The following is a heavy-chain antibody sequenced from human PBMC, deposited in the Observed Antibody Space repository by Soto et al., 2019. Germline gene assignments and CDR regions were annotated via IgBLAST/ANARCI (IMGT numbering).Heavy chain of an antibody. D-gene: IGHD3-22*01. CDR3: ATRRSSGYYVEAFDI. J-gene: IGHJ3*02. V-gene: IGHV5-10-1*01. Sequence: GESLKISCKGSGYSFTSYWISWVRQMPGKGLEWMGRIDPSDSYTTYSPSFQGHVTISADKSISPAYLQWSSLKASDPAMYYCATRRSSGYYVEAFDIWGQGTMVTVSS. CDR1: GYSFTSYW. CDR2: IDPSDSYT.